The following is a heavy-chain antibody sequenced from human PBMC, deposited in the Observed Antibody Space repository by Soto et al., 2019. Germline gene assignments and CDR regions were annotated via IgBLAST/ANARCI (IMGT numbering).Heavy chain of an antibody. V-gene: IGHV3-33*01. Sequence: GGSLRLSCAASGFTFSSYGMHWVRQAPGKGLEWVAVIWYDGSNKYYADYAAPVKGRFTISRDDSKNTLYLQMNSLKTEDTAVYYCTTHSSGWYDYYGMDVWGQGTTVTVSS. CDR1: GFTFSSYG. J-gene: IGHJ6*02. D-gene: IGHD6-19*01. CDR3: TTHSSGWYDYYGMDV. CDR2: IWYDGSNK.